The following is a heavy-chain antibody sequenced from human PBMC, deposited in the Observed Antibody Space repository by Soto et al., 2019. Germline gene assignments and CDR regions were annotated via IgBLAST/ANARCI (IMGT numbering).Heavy chain of an antibody. Sequence: QGQLVQSGAQVKKPGASVKVSCKASGYTLSTYGISLFLQAPGQGLEWRGWVNGYNGNTNYARKLQGRIPMTTDTSTTTADMELRSLRSDDPAVYYCARMGDVPYYYYGMDVWVQGTTVTVSS. CDR3: ARMGDVPYYYYGMDV. J-gene: IGHJ6*02. D-gene: IGHD3-16*01. V-gene: IGHV1-18*01. CDR2: VNGYNGNT. CDR1: GYTLSTYG.